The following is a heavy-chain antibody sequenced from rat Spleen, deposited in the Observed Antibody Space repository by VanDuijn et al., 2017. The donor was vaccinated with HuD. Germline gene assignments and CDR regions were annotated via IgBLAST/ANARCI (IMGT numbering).Heavy chain of an antibody. J-gene: IGHJ4*01. CDR2: ISPTGATT. Sequence: EVHLVESGGGLVQPGRSLKVSCAASGFTFSNYGMHWIRQAPTQGLEWVASISPTGATTNYRDSVKGRFTISRDTAQNTLYLQMNSLRSEDTATYYCTRAMYTTDYYFAKGYYVMDAWGQGASVTVSS. V-gene: IGHV5-19*01. CDR1: GFTFSNYG. D-gene: IGHD1-6*01. CDR3: TRAMYTTDYYFAKGYYVMDA.